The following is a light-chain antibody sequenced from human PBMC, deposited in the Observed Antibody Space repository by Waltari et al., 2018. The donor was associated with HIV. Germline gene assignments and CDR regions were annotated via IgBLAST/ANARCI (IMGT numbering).Light chain of an antibody. V-gene: IGLV3-19*01. J-gene: IGLJ2*01. CDR3: NSRDNNDNHVV. CDR1: SHRSYY. CDR2: GKN. Sequence: SSELTQDPAVSVALGQTVRITCQGDSHRSYYASWYQQKPGQAPVLVIYGKNNRPSGIPDRFSGSSSGNTASLTTTGAQAEDEADYYCNSRDNNDNHVVFGGGTKVTVL.